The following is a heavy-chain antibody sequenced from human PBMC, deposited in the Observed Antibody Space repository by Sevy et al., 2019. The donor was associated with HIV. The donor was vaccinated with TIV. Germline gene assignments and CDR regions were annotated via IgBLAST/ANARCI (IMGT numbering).Heavy chain of an antibody. CDR1: GFTFSTYG. V-gene: IGHV3-33*01. D-gene: IGHD3-22*01. CDR2: IWSGGSTK. Sequence: GGSLRLSCAASGFTFSTYGIHWVRQAPGKGLEWVAVIWSGGSTKYYADSVKGRFTISRDNSKNTVFLQMNSLRAEDTALYYCARSEMGYDSSAYYCVEYLDYWGQGTLVTVSS. CDR3: ARSEMGYDSSAYYCVEYLDY. J-gene: IGHJ4*02.